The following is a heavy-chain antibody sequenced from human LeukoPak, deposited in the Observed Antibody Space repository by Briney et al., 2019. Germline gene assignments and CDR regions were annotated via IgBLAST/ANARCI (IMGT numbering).Heavy chain of an antibody. CDR2: IKQDGSEK. D-gene: IGHD6-13*01. J-gene: IGHJ4*02. CDR1: GFTFSSCW. Sequence: GGSLRLSCAASGFTFSSCWMSWVRQAPGKGLEWVANIKQDGSEKYYVDSVKGRFTISRDNAKNSLYLQMNSLRAEDTAVYYCARGTIAAAGYYYFDYWGQGTQVTVSS. V-gene: IGHV3-7*04. CDR3: ARGTIAAAGYYYFDY.